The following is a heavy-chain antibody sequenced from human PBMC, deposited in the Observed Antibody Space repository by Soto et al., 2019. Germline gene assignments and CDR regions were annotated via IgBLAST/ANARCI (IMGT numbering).Heavy chain of an antibody. V-gene: IGHV6-1*01. J-gene: IGHJ4*02. CDR3: ARTYGDITMIGVPQQYYFDY. CDR2: TYYRSKWYN. Sequence: KQSQTLSLTCAISGDSVSSNSAAWNWIRQSPSRGLEWLGRTYYRSKWYNDYAVSVKSRITINPDTSKNQFSLQLNSVTPEDTAVYYCARTYGDITMIGVPQQYYFDYWGQGTLVTVSS. CDR1: GDSVSSNSAA. D-gene: IGHD3-22*01.